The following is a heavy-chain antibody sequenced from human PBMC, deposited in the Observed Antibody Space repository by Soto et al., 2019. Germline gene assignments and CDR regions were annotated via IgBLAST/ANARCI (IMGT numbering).Heavy chain of an antibody. CDR2: IYPGDSDT. CDR3: ARHEDYDRSGYYVGVIDY. V-gene: IGHV5-51*01. D-gene: IGHD3-22*01. Sequence: GESLKISCKGSGYSFTSYWIGWVRQMPGKGLEWMGIIYPGDSDTRYSPSFQGQVTISADKSISTAYLQWSSLKASDTAMYYCARHEDYDRSGYYVGVIDYWGQCTLVT. J-gene: IGHJ4*02. CDR1: GYSFTSYW.